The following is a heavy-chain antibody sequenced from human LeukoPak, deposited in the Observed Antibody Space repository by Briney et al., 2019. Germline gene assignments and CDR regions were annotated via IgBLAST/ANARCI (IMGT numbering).Heavy chain of an antibody. CDR3: ARARDSSWYDGGGAFDI. CDR2: IKQDGSEK. J-gene: IGHJ3*02. Sequence: GGSLRLSCAASGSTFSSYWMSWVRQAPGKGLEWVANIKQDGSEKYYVDSVKGRFTISRDNAKNSLYLQMNSLRAEDTAVYYCARARDSSWYDGGGAFDIWGQGTMVTVSS. D-gene: IGHD6-13*01. V-gene: IGHV3-7*01. CDR1: GSTFSSYW.